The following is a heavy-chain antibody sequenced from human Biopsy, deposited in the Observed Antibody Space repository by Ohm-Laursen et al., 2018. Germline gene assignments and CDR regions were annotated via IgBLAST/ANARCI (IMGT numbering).Heavy chain of an antibody. CDR1: GGSISSSTTYY. Sequence: PSQTLSLTCTVSGGSISSSTTYYWAWLRQPPGKGLEWIGSIYNTETTFYNPSLKSRVTISVDTSTHQFSLKVSSVTAADTALYFCARHPTGFWFDPWGHGTLVTVSS. V-gene: IGHV4-39*01. CDR2: IYNTETT. J-gene: IGHJ5*02. CDR3: ARHPTGFWFDP.